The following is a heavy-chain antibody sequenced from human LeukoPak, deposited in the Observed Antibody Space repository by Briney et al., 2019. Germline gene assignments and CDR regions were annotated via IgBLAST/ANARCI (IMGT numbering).Heavy chain of an antibody. CDR1: GFTFDDYT. J-gene: IGHJ1*01. V-gene: IGHV3-43*01. CDR2: ISWDGGST. CDR3: AKAPLRPGAEYFQH. Sequence: GGSLRLSCAASGFTFDDYTMHWVRQAPGKGLEWVSLISWDGGSTYYADSVKGRFTISRDNSKNSLYLQMNSLRTEDTALYYCAKAPLRPGAEYFQHWGQGTLVTVSS.